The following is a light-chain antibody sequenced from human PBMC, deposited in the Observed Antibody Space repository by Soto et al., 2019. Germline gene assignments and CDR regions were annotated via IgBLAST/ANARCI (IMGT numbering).Light chain of an antibody. CDR3: CSYAGSTPYV. CDR2: EVS. V-gene: IGLV2-23*02. CDR1: SSVVGSYNL. J-gene: IGLJ1*01. Sequence: QSVLTQPASVSGSPGQSITISCTGTSSVVGSYNLVSWYQQHPGKAPKLMIYEVSKRPSGVSNRFSGSKSGNTASLTISGRQAEDEADYYCCSYAGSTPYVFGTGTKVTVL.